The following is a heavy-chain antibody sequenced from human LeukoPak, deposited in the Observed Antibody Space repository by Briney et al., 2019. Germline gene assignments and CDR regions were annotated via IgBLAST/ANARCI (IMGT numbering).Heavy chain of an antibody. CDR3: ARDMTYYYGSGVSTWYYGMDV. D-gene: IGHD3-10*01. CDR1: GYTFTGYA. CDR2: INAGNDNT. J-gene: IGHJ6*02. V-gene: IGHV1-3*01. Sequence: ASVKVSCKASGYTFTGYAMHWVRQAPGQRLEWMGWINAGNDNTKYLQKFQGRVTITRDTSASTAYMELSSLRSEDTAVYYCARDMTYYYGSGVSTWYYGMDVWGQGTTVTVSS.